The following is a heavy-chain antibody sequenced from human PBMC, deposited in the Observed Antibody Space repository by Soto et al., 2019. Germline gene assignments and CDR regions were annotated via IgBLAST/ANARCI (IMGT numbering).Heavy chain of an antibody. J-gene: IGHJ4*02. V-gene: IGHV1-18*04. D-gene: IGHD3-3*01. CDR2: ISAYNGNT. Sequence: ASVKVSCKASGYTFTGYYMHWVRQAPGQGLEWMGWISAYNGNTNYAQKLQGRVTMTTDTSTSTAYMELRSLRSDDTAVYYCARDSAPYYDFWSGYSISSNFDYWGQGTLVTVSS. CDR3: ARDSAPYYDFWSGYSISSNFDY. CDR1: GYTFTGYY.